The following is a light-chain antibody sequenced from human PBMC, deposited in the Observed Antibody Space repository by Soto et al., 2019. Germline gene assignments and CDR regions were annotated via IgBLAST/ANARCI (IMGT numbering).Light chain of an antibody. J-gene: IGKJ1*01. CDR3: LHTFSVPLT. CDR1: QRLXGY. V-gene: IGKV1-39*01. Sequence: DIQMTQSPSSLSASGGDSVTITCRTSQRLXGYLNWYQEEPGKAPKILXYAASSLPRGVPSRLSASGSAAEFILTINPLQAEDFANYYCLHTFSVPLTFGQGTKVDIK. CDR2: AAS.